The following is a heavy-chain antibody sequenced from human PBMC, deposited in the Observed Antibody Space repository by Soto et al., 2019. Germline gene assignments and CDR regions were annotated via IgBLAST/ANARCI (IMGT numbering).Heavy chain of an antibody. CDR1: GYHFTGYY. Sequence: AASVKVSCKAPGYHFTGYYMHCVRQAPGQGLEWMGWINPNSGGTNYAQKFQGRVTMTRDMSISTAYMELSRLRSDDTAVYYCAGDLVPENWFDPWGQGTLVTVSS. V-gene: IGHV1-2*02. J-gene: IGHJ5*02. CDR2: INPNSGGT. D-gene: IGHD2-2*01. CDR3: AGDLVPENWFDP.